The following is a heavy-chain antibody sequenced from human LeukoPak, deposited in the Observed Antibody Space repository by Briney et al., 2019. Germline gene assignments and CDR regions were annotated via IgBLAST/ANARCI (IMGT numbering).Heavy chain of an antibody. Sequence: GGSLRLSCAVSGFSFNTYWMTWVRQAPGEGLEWVANIKQDGSEKYYVDSVKGRFTISRDNAKNSLYLQMNSLRAEDTGVYYCARHPYGVLDYWGQGTLVTVSS. V-gene: IGHV3-7*01. CDR3: ARHPYGVLDY. CDR2: IKQDGSEK. CDR1: GFSFNTYW. D-gene: IGHD4-17*01. J-gene: IGHJ4*02.